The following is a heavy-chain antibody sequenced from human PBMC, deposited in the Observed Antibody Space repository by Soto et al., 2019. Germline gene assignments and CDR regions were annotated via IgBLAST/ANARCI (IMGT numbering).Heavy chain of an antibody. CDR3: ARGIRYSGGWGFDY. V-gene: IGHV1-69*06. Sequence: QVQLVQSGAEVKKPGSSVRVSCKASGDTFISYAFSWVRQAPGQGLEWMGAIIPMYGTPNYAQKFQDRVTIAADRSTSTAYMDLRSHRSEDTAVYYCARGIRYSGGWGFDYWGQGTLVTVSS. D-gene: IGHD6-19*01. CDR2: IIPMYGTP. J-gene: IGHJ4*02. CDR1: GDTFISYA.